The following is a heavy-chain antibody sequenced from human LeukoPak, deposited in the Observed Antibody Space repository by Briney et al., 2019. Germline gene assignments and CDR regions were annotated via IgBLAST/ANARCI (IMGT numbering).Heavy chain of an antibody. CDR2: IYTSGST. CDR3: ARALGYCSGGSCYSGYDY. J-gene: IGHJ4*02. Sequence: PSETLSLTCTVSGGSISSYYWSWIRQPAGKGLEWIGRIYTSGSTNYNPSLKSRVTISVDTSKNQFSLKLSSVTAADTAVYYCARALGYCSGGSCYSGYDYWGQGTLVTVSS. V-gene: IGHV4-4*07. CDR1: GGSISSYY. D-gene: IGHD2-15*01.